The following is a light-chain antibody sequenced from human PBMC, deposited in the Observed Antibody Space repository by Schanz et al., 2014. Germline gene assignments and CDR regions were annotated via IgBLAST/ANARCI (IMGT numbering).Light chain of an antibody. J-gene: IGLJ3*02. CDR3: CSYAGTNTRRWV. Sequence: SALTQPASVSGSPGQSITISCTGTSSDIGGYNYVSWYQQHPGKAPKLIIHGVSDRPSGISNRFSGSKSGNTASLTISGLQAEDEADYYCCSYAGTNTRRWVFGGGTKLTVL. V-gene: IGLV2-23*02. CDR1: SSDIGGYNY. CDR2: GVS.